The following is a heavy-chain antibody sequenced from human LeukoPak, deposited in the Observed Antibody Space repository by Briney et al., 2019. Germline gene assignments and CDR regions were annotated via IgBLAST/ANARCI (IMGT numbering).Heavy chain of an antibody. V-gene: IGHV1-3*01. Sequence: ASVKVSCKASGYTFTSYAMHWVRQAPGQRLEWMGWINAGNGNTKYSQKFQGRVTITRDTSASTAYMELSSLRSEDTAVYYCARVGARWLPLVPYYRGQGTLVTVSS. CDR1: GYTFTSYA. J-gene: IGHJ4*02. D-gene: IGHD5-24*01. CDR3: ARVGARWLPLVPYY. CDR2: INAGNGNT.